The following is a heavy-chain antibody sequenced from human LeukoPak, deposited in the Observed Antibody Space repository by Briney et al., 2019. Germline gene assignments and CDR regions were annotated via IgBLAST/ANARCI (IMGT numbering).Heavy chain of an antibody. CDR2: IYHSGST. Sequence: SGTLSLTCAVSGGSISSSNWWSWVRPPPGKGLEWIGEIYHSGSTNYNPSLKSRVTISVDKSKNQFSLKLSSVTAADTAVYYCARMGAYCISTSCYVGVDYWGQGTLVTVSS. J-gene: IGHJ4*02. V-gene: IGHV4-4*02. D-gene: IGHD2-2*01. CDR1: GGSISSSNW. CDR3: ARMGAYCISTSCYVGVDY.